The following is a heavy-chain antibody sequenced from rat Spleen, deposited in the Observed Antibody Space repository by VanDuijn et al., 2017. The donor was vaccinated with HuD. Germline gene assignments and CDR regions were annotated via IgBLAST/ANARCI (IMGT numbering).Heavy chain of an antibody. J-gene: IGHJ3*01. Sequence: QVQVKESGPGLVQPSQTLSLTCTVSGFSLTSNGVSWVRQTPGKGLEWIAAISSGGSTYYNSALRSRLSISRDTSKSQVFLNVNSLQTEDTATYFCIRESLPGYNSHWFVYWGQGTLVTVSS. CDR3: IRESLPGYNSHWFVY. CDR2: ISSGGST. D-gene: IGHD1-4*01. V-gene: IGHV2S12*01. CDR1: GFSLTSNG.